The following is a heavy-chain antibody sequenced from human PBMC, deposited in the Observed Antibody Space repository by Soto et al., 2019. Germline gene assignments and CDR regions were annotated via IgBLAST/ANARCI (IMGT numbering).Heavy chain of an antibody. Sequence: GGSLRLSCAASGFTFSSYAMSWVRQAPGKGLEWVSAISGSGGSTYYADSVKGRFTISRDNSKNTLYLQMNSLRAEDTAVYYCAKALDYGDYEVGYGMDVWGQGTTVTVSS. D-gene: IGHD4-17*01. J-gene: IGHJ6*02. V-gene: IGHV3-23*01. CDR3: AKALDYGDYEVGYGMDV. CDR2: ISGSGGST. CDR1: GFTFSSYA.